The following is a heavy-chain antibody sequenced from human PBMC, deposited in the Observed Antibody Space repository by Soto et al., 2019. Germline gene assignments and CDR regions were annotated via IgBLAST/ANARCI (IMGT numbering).Heavy chain of an antibody. V-gene: IGHV3-15*01. D-gene: IGHD1-1*01. CDR1: GLPLSKAW. J-gene: IGHJ4*02. Sequence: EVHLVESGGGLVKPGGSLRLSCAVSGLPLSKAWMSWVRQAPGKGLEWVGRSKDKRKTDYAAHVKDRFTISRDDPQNMVHLQMDSLKTEDAAVYYCTADEEDNGSAGDFVYWGQGPLVTVSS. CDR2: SKDKRKT. CDR3: TADEEDNGSAGDFVY.